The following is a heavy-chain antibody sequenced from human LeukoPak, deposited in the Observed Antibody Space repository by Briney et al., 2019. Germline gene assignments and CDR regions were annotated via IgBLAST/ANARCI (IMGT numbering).Heavy chain of an antibody. CDR3: HPLGYTSN. Sequence: GGSLRLSCAVSGFTSGFTFSSRWMHWVRQAPGKGLVWVSLVKSDGSTNYADSVKGRFTVSRDNAKNTLYLQMDNLRVEDTALYFCHPLGYTSNWGQGTLVTVSS. CDR1: GFTFSSRW. CDR2: VKSDGST. J-gene: IGHJ4*02. V-gene: IGHV3-74*01. D-gene: IGHD6-19*01.